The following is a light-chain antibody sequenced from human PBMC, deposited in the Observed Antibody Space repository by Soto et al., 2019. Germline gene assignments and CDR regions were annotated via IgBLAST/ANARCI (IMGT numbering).Light chain of an antibody. J-gene: IGLJ2*01. Sequence: QSALTQPASVSGSPGQSITISCTRTSSDVGGYNYVSWYQQHPGKAPKLMIYDVSNRPSGVSNRFSGSKSGNTASLTISGLQAEDEADYHCSSYTSSSTLGVFGGGTKLTVL. CDR3: SSYTSSSTLGV. V-gene: IGLV2-14*01. CDR1: SSDVGGYNY. CDR2: DVS.